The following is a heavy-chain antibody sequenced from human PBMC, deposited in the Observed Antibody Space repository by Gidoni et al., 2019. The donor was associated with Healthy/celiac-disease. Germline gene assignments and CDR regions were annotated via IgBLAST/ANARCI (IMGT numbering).Heavy chain of an antibody. CDR2: INPNSGGT. Sequence: QVQLVQSGAEVKKPGASVKVSCKASGYTFTGYYMHWVRQAPGQGLEWMGWINPNSGGTNYAQKFQGRVTMTRDTSISTAYMELSRLRSDDTAVYYCARVGTIFGVVIDLTGDYWGQGTLVTVSS. D-gene: IGHD3-3*01. CDR3: ARVGTIFGVVIDLTGDY. V-gene: IGHV1-2*02. CDR1: GYTFTGYY. J-gene: IGHJ4*02.